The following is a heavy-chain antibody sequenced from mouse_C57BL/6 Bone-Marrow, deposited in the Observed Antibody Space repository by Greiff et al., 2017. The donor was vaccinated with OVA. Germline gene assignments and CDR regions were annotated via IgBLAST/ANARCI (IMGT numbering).Heavy chain of an antibody. CDR3: ERDTGHDYGSGAWFAY. Sequence: QVQLQQSGAELVKPGASVKLSCKASGYTFTGYWIDWVKQRSGQGLEWIGWFYPGSGSTKYNEKFKDKATLTADTSSSTVYMELSRLTSEDAAVYFCERDTGHDYGSGAWFAYWGQGTLVTVSA. V-gene: IGHV1-62-2*01. D-gene: IGHD2-4*01. CDR2: FYPGSGST. CDR1: GYTFTGYW. J-gene: IGHJ3*01.